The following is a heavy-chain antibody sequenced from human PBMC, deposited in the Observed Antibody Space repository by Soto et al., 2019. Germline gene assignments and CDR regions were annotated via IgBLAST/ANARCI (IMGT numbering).Heavy chain of an antibody. CDR2: IYTTGST. Sequence: SETLSLTCTVSGGSMSNYYWSWIRQPAGKGLEWIGRIYTTGSTNYNPSLKSRVTISADTSKNQFSLKLSSVTAADTAMYYCARAPYAVTIFGVGYYFDYWGQGTLVTVSS. CDR1: GGSMSNYY. V-gene: IGHV4-4*07. J-gene: IGHJ4*02. CDR3: ARAPYAVTIFGVGYYFDY. D-gene: IGHD3-3*01.